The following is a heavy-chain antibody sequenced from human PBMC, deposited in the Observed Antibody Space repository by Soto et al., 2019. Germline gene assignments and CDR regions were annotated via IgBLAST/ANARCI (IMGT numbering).Heavy chain of an antibody. V-gene: IGHV4-39*01. Sequence: QLQLQESGPGLVKPSETLSLTCNASGGSVSSSDAAWGWIRQSPGKGLEGIGTIDYSGTIYYMPSLKSRITISIDTSKNQISLKMTSVTAADTAVYYCARHVHNQGFEYYFDSWGQGTLVTVSS. J-gene: IGHJ4*02. CDR3: ARHVHNQGFEYYFDS. CDR1: GGSVSSSDAA. CDR2: IDYSGTI. D-gene: IGHD1-1*01.